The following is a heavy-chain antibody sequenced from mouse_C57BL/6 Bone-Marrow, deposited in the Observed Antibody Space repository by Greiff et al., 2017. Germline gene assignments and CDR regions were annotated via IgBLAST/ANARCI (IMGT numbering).Heavy chain of an antibody. Sequence: VQLQQSGPELVKPGASVKISCTASGYTFTDYYMNWVKQSPGKSLEWIGDINPNNGGTSYNQKFKGKATLTVDKSSSTAYMELRSLTSEDSAVYYCARGGTLGWLPRPLALLSYWGQGTLVTVSA. CDR3: ARGGTLGWLPRPLALLSY. J-gene: IGHJ3*01. CDR1: GYTFTDYY. D-gene: IGHD2-3*01. V-gene: IGHV1-26*01. CDR2: INPNNGGT.